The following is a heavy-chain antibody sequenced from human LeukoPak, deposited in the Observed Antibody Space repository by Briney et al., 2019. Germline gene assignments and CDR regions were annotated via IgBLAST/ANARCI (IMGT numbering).Heavy chain of an antibody. CDR3: ATFFSRFGELLYRGVNWFDP. Sequence: ASVKVSCKVSGYTLSEFSMHWVRQAPGKGLKWMRGFDPEDGETIYAQKFQGRVTMTEDTSTDTAYMELSSLRSEDTAVYYCATFFSRFGELLYRGVNWFDPWGQGTLVTVSS. J-gene: IGHJ5*02. CDR2: FDPEDGET. CDR1: GYTLSEFS. D-gene: IGHD3-10*01. V-gene: IGHV1-24*01.